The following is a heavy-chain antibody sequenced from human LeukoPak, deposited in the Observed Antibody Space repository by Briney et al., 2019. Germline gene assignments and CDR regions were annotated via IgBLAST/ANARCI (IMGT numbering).Heavy chain of an antibody. CDR1: GFTFSSYA. V-gene: IGHV3-23*01. CDR3: ARERMWNFDY. Sequence: HPGGSLRLSCAASGFTFSSYAMSWVRQAPGKGLEWVSAISGSGGSTYYADSVKGRFTISRDNGKNSLYLQMNSLRAEDTAVYYCARERMWNFDYWGQGTLVTVSS. CDR2: ISGSGGST. J-gene: IGHJ4*02. D-gene: IGHD1-1*01.